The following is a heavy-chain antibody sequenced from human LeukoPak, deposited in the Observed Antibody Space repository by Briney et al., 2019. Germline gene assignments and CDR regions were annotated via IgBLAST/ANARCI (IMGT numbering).Heavy chain of an antibody. V-gene: IGHV3-23*01. Sequence: PGGSLRLSCTASGFTFKNQGMNWVRQAPRKGLEWVSSISGSGGSTYYADSVKGRFTISRDNSKNTLYLQMNSLRAEDTAVYYCARMAYYYDSSGLFDYWGQGTLVTVSS. J-gene: IGHJ4*02. CDR3: ARMAYYYDSSGLFDY. CDR1: GFTFKNQG. CDR2: ISGSGGST. D-gene: IGHD3-22*01.